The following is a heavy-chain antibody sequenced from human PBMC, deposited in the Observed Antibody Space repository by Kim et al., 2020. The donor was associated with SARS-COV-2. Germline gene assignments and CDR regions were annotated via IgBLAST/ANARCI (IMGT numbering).Heavy chain of an antibody. D-gene: IGHD4-4*01. V-gene: IGHV3-23*01. CDR3: AKVTTITAPFYDY. Sequence: AGSGQGRLPISRDNTKNALNLEMNSLRAEDTALYYCAKVTTITAPFYDYWGQGTLVTVSS. J-gene: IGHJ4*02.